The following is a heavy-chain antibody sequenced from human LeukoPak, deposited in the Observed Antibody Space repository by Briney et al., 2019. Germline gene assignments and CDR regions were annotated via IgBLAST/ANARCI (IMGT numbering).Heavy chain of an antibody. D-gene: IGHD3-22*01. Sequence: GEPLNTPCKGFGSNFKIYWIGWVRQMPGKGLEWMGIIYPGDSDTRYSPSFQGQVTISADKSISTAYLQWSSLKASDTAIYYCARRDSSAWGDGFDIWGQGTMVTVSS. V-gene: IGHV5-51*01. CDR2: IYPGDSDT. CDR1: GSNFKIYW. J-gene: IGHJ3*02. CDR3: ARRDSSAWGDGFDI.